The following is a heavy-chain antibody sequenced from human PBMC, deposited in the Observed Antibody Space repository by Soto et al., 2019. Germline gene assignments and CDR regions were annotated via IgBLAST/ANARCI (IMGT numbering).Heavy chain of an antibody. V-gene: IGHV4-31*03. CDR3: ARDRAGALYFDY. D-gene: IGHD6-13*01. J-gene: IGHJ4*02. CDR2: IYYSGNT. Sequence: QVQLQESGPGLVKPSQTLSLTCTVPGGSISSGGSYWNWIRQHPGKGLEWIGDIYYSGNTYSSPSLKSRVTIAVDTSKNQFSLKLSSVTAADTAVYYCARDRAGALYFDYWGQGTLVTVSS. CDR1: GGSISSGGSY.